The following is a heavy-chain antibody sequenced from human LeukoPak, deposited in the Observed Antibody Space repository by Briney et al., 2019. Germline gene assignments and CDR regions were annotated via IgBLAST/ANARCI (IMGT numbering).Heavy chain of an antibody. J-gene: IGHJ4*02. V-gene: IGHV4-39*06. CDR1: GGSISSSSYY. CDR2: IYYSGST. CDR3: AKDSVVLWFGELWSFDY. Sequence: SSETLSLTCTVSGGSISSSSYYWGWIRQPPGKGLEWIGSIYYSGSTYYNPSLKSRVTISVDTSKNQFPMKLSSVTAEDTAVYYCAKDSVVLWFGELWSFDYWGQGTLVTVSS. D-gene: IGHD3-10*01.